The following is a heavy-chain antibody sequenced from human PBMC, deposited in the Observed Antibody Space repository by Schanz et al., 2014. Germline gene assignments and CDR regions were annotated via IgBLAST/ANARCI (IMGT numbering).Heavy chain of an antibody. V-gene: IGHV1-18*01. CDR2: IGGSDGNT. CDR3: ARGWGYDALTGYVF. J-gene: IGHJ4*02. Sequence: QVQLVQSGGEVKTPGASVKVSCKASGYTFTRSGISWVRQAPGQGLEWMGWIGGSDGNTNFAQKFQGRVSMTTDTSTNTAYMELRSLRSDDTAVYYCARGWGYDALTGYVFWGQGTLVTVSS. CDR1: GYTFTRSG. D-gene: IGHD3-9*01.